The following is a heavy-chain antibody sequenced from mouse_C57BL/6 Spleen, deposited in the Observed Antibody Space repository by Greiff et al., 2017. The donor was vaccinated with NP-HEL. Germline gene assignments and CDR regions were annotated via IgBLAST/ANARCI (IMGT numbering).Heavy chain of an antibody. V-gene: IGHV10-1*01. Sequence: EVKLMESGGGLVQPKGSLKLSCAASGFSFNTYAMNWVRQAPGKGLEWVARIRSKSNNYATYYADSVKDRFTISRDDSESMLYLQMNNLKTEDTAMYYCVRQGGDDAMDYWGQGTSVTVSS. J-gene: IGHJ4*01. CDR2: IRSKSNNYAT. CDR1: GFSFNTYA. CDR3: VRQGGDDAMDY. D-gene: IGHD3-3*01.